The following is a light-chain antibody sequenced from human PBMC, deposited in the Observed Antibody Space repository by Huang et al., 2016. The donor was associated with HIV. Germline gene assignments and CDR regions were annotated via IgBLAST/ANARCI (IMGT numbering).Light chain of an antibody. CDR1: QSVSSN. CDR3: QQYNNWPPWT. J-gene: IGKJ1*01. Sequence: EIVMTQSPATLSVSPGERVTLSCRASQSVSSNLAWYQQKPGQAPRLLIFGAFTRATGIPARFSGSGSGTEFTLTISSLQSEDFAVYYCQQYNNWPPWTFGQGTKVEIK. CDR2: GAF. V-gene: IGKV3-15*01.